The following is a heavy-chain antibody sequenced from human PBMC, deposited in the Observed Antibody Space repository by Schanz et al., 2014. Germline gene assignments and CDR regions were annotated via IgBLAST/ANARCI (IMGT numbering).Heavy chain of an antibody. CDR1: GFTFSEVY. Sequence: EVRLVESGGGLVEPGGPLRLSCSGSGFTFSEVYMSWVRQAPGKGLEWVGRIENNANGATTDYAAPVKGRFTVSRDDSRNTLYLQMNTLRTDDTALYYCTTFNNRDALYIWGQGTMVSVSS. J-gene: IGHJ3*02. CDR2: IENNANGATT. CDR3: TTFNNRDALYI. D-gene: IGHD1-20*01. V-gene: IGHV3-15*04.